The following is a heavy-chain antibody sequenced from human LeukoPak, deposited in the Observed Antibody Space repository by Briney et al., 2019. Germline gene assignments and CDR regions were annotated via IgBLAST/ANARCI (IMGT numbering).Heavy chain of an antibody. CDR1: GYTFTSYY. V-gene: IGHV1-46*01. J-gene: IGHJ4*02. D-gene: IGHD2-8*02. CDR3: ARDESGGYFDY. CDR2: INPSGTNT. Sequence: ASVKVSCKASGYTFTSYYMHWVRHAPGQGLEWMGLINPSGTNTNYAQKFRGRVTMTRDTSTSTVYMDLSSLRSEDTAMYFCARDESGGYFDYWGKGTLVTVSS.